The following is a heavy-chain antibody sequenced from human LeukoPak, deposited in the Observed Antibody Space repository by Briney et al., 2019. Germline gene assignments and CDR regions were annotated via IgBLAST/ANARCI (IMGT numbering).Heavy chain of an antibody. J-gene: IGHJ6*03. V-gene: IGHV4-59*11. CDR2: IYYSGST. CDR3: AREGYYGSGTPGHYYYYYTDV. CDR1: GGSISSHY. D-gene: IGHD3-10*01. Sequence: PSETLSLTCTVSGGSISSHYWSWIRQPPGKGLEGMGYIYYSGSTNYNPSLKSRVTISVDTSKNQFSLKLSSVTAADTAVYYCAREGYYGSGTPGHYYYYYTDVWGKGTTVTVSS.